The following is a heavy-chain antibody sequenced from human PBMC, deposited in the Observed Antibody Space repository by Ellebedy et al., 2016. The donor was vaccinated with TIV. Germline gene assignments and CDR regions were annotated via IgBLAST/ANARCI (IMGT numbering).Heavy chain of an antibody. V-gene: IGHV3-23*01. CDR3: AKTRYGSGWYYFAY. Sequence: GGSLRLSXAASGFTFDSYAMNWVRQAPGKGLEWVSGITGDGSNTYYADSVRGRFTISRDNSRNSLFLQMNSLRVEDTAVYYCAKTRYGSGWYYFAYWGQGALVTVSS. CDR2: ITGDGSNT. CDR1: GFTFDSYA. J-gene: IGHJ4*02. D-gene: IGHD6-19*01.